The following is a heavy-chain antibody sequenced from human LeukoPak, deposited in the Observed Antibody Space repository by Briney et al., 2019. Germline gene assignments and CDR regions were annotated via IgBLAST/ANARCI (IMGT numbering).Heavy chain of an antibody. CDR2: IWYDGSNK. D-gene: IGHD2-15*01. J-gene: IGHJ4*02. Sequence: PGGSLRLSCAASGFTFSSYDMHWVRQAPGKGLEWVAVIWYDGSNKYYADSVKGRFTISRDNSKNTLYLQMNSLRAEDTAVYYCAKDRNMGCSGGSCYSEIYFDYWGQGTLVTVSS. CDR3: AKDRNMGCSGGSCYSEIYFDY. CDR1: GFTFSSYD. V-gene: IGHV3-33*06.